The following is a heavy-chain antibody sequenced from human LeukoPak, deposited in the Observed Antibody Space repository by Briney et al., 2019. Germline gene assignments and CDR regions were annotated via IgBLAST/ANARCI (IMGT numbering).Heavy chain of an antibody. Sequence: PGGSLRLSCAASGFTLDDYAMHWVRQAPGKGLEWVSGISWNSVNIGYADSVKGRFTISRDNAKNSLYLQMNSLRAEDTAVYYCARTKWELGVRFDYWGQGTLVTVSS. CDR1: GFTLDDYA. CDR3: ARTKWELGVRFDY. J-gene: IGHJ4*02. CDR2: ISWNSVNI. D-gene: IGHD1-26*01. V-gene: IGHV3-9*01.